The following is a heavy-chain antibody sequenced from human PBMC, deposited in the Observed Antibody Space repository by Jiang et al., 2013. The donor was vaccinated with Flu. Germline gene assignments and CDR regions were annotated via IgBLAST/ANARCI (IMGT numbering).Heavy chain of an antibody. Sequence: GPGLVKPSETLSLTCTVSGGSISSSSYYWVWIRQPPGKGLEWIGSIYDSGSTYYNPSLKSRVTLSVDTSKNQFSLKMRSVTAADTAVYYCARAQKYSGFELPYFDFWGQGTLVTVSS. V-gene: IGHV4-39*07. J-gene: IGHJ4*02. CDR3: ARAQKYSGFELPYFDF. CDR1: GGSISSSSYY. D-gene: IGHD5-12*01. CDR2: IYDSGST.